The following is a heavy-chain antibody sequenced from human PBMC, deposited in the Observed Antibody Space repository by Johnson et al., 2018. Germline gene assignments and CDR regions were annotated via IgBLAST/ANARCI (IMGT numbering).Heavy chain of an antibody. CDR2: ISGDGGST. CDR3: ARVGYYRPTSSFYMGA. D-gene: IGHD1-26*01. CDR1: GLNFSSFV. Sequence: VQLVQSGGGLIQPGGSLGLSCAASGLNFSSFVMAWVRHAPGTGLQWVSAISGDGGSTFYADSVEGRFSISGDNSKNILYLQMDGLRADDAATYYCARVGYYRPTSSFYMGAWGKGTAVTVSS. J-gene: IGHJ6*03. V-gene: IGHV3-23*04.